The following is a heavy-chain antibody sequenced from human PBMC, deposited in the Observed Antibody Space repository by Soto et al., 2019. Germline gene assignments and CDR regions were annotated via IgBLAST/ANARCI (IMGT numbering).Heavy chain of an antibody. Sequence: ASVKVSCKASGYTFTSYYMHWVRQAPGQGLEWMGIINPSGGSTSYAQKFQGRVTMTRDTSTSTVYMELSSLRSEDTAVYYCAREGYYGSGSYRAPKYYGMDVWGQGTTVTVSS. V-gene: IGHV1-46*01. CDR1: GYTFTSYY. J-gene: IGHJ6*02. CDR2: INPSGGST. D-gene: IGHD3-10*01. CDR3: AREGYYGSGSYRAPKYYGMDV.